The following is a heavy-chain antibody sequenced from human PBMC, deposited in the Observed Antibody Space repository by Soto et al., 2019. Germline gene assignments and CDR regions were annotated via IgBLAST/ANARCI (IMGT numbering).Heavy chain of an antibody. CDR3: ARDRRPGMIAECGMDV. CDR1: GFTFSSYI. V-gene: IGHV3-21*01. D-gene: IGHD3-22*01. Sequence: PGGSLRLSCAASGFTFSSYIMNWVRQAPGKGLEWVSSISSSSSYIYYADSVKGRFTISRDNAKNSLYLQMNSLRAEDTAVYYCARDRRPGMIAECGMDVWGQGSTVSVCS. CDR2: ISSSSSYI. J-gene: IGHJ6*02.